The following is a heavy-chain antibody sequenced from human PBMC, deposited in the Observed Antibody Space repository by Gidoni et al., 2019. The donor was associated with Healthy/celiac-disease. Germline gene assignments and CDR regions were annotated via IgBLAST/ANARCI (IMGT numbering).Heavy chain of an antibody. J-gene: IGHJ4*02. CDR2: ISSNGGST. CDR1: GFTFSSYA. D-gene: IGHD3-3*01. CDR3: VKVGPYYDFWSFDY. Sequence: EVQLVESGGGLVQPGGSLRLSCSASGFTFSSYAMHWGRQAPGKGLEYVSAISSNGGSTYYADSVKGRFTISRDNSKNTLYLQMSSLRAEDTAVYYCVKVGPYYDFWSFDYWGQGTLVTVSS. V-gene: IGHV3-64D*06.